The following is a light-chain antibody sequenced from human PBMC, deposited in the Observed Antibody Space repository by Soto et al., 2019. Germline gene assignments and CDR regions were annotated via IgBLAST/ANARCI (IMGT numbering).Light chain of an antibody. V-gene: IGKV2-28*01. CDR2: FGS. CDR3: MQALQSLT. J-gene: IGKJ5*01. CDR1: QSLLYNNTYNY. Sequence: EIVMTQSPLTLHVTPGEPASISCRSSQSLLYNNTYNYLDWYVQKPGQSPQLLIYFGSNRAPGVPDRFSGSGSGTDFTLKIKRVEAEDVGTYYCMQALQSLTFGQGTRLEIQ.